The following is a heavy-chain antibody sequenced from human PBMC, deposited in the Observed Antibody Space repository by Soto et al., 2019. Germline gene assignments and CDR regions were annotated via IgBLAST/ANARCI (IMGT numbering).Heavy chain of an antibody. CDR3: VRDWVLTFGGVISPPHY. CDR1: GYTFNSIG. V-gene: IGHV1-18*01. J-gene: IGHJ4*02. D-gene: IGHD3-16*02. Sequence: SVKVSCKASGYTFNSIGMTWVRQAPGQGLEWMGWISAYNGNTDYEQKLQGRVTMTTDTSRSTAYMELRSLRSDDTAVYYCVRDWVLTFGGVISPPHYWGQGTLVTVSS. CDR2: ISAYNGNT.